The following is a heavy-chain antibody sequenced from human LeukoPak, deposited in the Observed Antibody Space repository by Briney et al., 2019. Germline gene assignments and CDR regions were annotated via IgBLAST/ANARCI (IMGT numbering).Heavy chain of an antibody. D-gene: IGHD2-2*01. CDR2: IYPGDSDT. CDR3: ASSVVVPAASFDY. CDR1: GYSFTSYW. V-gene: IGHV5-51*01. J-gene: IGHJ4*02. Sequence: LGESLKISCKGSGYSFTSYWIGWVRQMPGKGLECMGIIYPGDSDTRYSPSFRGQVTISADKSISTAYLQWSSLKASDTAMYYCASSVVVPAASFDYWGQGTLVTVSS.